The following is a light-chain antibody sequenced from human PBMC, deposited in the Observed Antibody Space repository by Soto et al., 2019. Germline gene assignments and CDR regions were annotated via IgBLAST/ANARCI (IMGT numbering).Light chain of an antibody. V-gene: IGKV1-9*01. CDR3: QQLNSYPLT. J-gene: IGKJ4*01. CDR1: QGISSY. CDR2: AAS. Sequence: DIQLTQSPSFLSASVGDRVTITCQASQGISSYLAWYQQKPGKAPKLLIYAASTLQSGVPSRFSGSGSGTEFTLTISSLQPEDFATHYCQQLNSYPLTFGGGTKVEIK.